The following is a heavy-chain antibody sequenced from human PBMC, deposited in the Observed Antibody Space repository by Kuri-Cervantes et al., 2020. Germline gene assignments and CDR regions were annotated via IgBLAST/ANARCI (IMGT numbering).Heavy chain of an antibody. CDR3: AKGIGYYFDY. J-gene: IGHJ4*02. D-gene: IGHD2-2*03. Sequence: GESLKISCAASGFTFSSYSMNWVRQAPGKGLEWVSSISSSSYIYYADSVKGRFTISRDNSKNTLYLKMNSLRAEDTALYYCAKGIGYYFDYWGQGTLVTVSS. CDR2: ISSSSYI. V-gene: IGHV3-21*01. CDR1: GFTFSSYS.